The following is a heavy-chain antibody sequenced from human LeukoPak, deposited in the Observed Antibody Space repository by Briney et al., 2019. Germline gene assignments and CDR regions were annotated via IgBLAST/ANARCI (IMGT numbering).Heavy chain of an antibody. V-gene: IGHV3-23*01. CDR1: GXTFSSYA. D-gene: IGHD3-9*01. Sequence: GGSLRLSCATSGXTFSSYAMSWVRQAPGKGLEWVSGIGASGGSTYYADSVKGRFTISRDNSKNTLYLQMNSLRTEDTAVYYCAKAEGYDILTGLDYWGQGTLVTVSS. J-gene: IGHJ4*02. CDR2: IGASGGST. CDR3: AKAEGYDILTGLDY.